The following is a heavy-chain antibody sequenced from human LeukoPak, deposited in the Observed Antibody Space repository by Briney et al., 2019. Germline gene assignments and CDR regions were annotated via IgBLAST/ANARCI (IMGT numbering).Heavy chain of an antibody. CDR2: ISGRGGST. CDR3: AKGAWRYCSGGSCYSNYFDY. Sequence: GGSLRLSCAASGFTFSSYAMSWVRRAPGEGLEWVSAISGRGGSTYYADSVKGRFTISRDNSKNTLYLQMNSLRAEDTAVYYCAKGAWRYCSGGSCYSNYFDYWGQGTLVTVSS. V-gene: IGHV3-23*01. D-gene: IGHD2-15*01. J-gene: IGHJ4*02. CDR1: GFTFSSYA.